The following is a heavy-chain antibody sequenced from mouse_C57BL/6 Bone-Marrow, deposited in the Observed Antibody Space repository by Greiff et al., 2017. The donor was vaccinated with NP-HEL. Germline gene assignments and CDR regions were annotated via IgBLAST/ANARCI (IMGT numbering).Heavy chain of an antibody. CDR3: ARWGYYGSRRYFDV. D-gene: IGHD1-1*01. Sequence: EVQLQESGPELVKPGASVKISCKASGYSFTGYYMNWVKQSPEKSLEWIGEINPSTGGTTYNQKFKAKATLTVDKSSSTAYMQLKSLTSEDSAVYYCARWGYYGSRRYFDVWGTGTTVTVSS. CDR1: GYSFTGYY. V-gene: IGHV1-42*01. J-gene: IGHJ1*03. CDR2: INPSTGGT.